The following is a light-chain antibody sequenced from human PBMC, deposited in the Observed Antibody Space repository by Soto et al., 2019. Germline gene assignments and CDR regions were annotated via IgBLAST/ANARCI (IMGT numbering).Light chain of an antibody. Sequence: EIVMTQSPATLSLSPGERATLSCRASQSVGTYLAWYQQKPGQAPRLLIYDSSKRAADIPARFSGSGSGTDFTLTISSLEAEDFAVYYCQHRSIWPPAFGGGTKVEIK. CDR2: DSS. CDR1: QSVGTY. V-gene: IGKV3-11*01. J-gene: IGKJ4*01. CDR3: QHRSIWPPA.